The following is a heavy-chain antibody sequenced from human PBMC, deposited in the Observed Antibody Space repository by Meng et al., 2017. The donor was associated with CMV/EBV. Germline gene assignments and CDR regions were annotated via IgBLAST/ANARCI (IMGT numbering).Heavy chain of an antibody. D-gene: IGHD6-13*01. Sequence: SETLSLTCTVSGGSISSYYWSWIRQPPGKGLEWIGYIYYSGSTNYNPSLKSRVTISVDTSKNQFSPRLSSVTAADTAVYYCARGAGYSSSWYPYYYGMDVWGQGTTVTVSS. CDR1: GGSISSYY. J-gene: IGHJ6*02. CDR2: IYYSGST. V-gene: IGHV4-59*01. CDR3: ARGAGYSSSWYPYYYGMDV.